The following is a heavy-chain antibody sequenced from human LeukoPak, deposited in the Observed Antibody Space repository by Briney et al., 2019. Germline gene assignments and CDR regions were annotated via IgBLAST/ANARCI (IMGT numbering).Heavy chain of an antibody. CDR1: GFTFSSYH. J-gene: IGHJ4*02. D-gene: IGHD2-21*01. CDR3: ARGLCGGDCYDY. CDR2: ISYNSENI. V-gene: IGHV3-21*01. Sequence: SGGSLRLSCAASGFTFSSYHINWVRQAPGEGLEWVSSISYNSENIYYADSVKGRFTISRDNAKNSLYLQMNSLRAEDTAVYYCARGLCGGDCYDYWGQGTLVTVSS.